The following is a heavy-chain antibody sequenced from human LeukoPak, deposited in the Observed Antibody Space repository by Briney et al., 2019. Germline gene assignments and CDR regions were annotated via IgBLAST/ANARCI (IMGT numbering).Heavy chain of an antibody. CDR3: AADSEYRIAARYPFDY. D-gene: IGHD6-25*01. V-gene: IGHV4-61*02. CDR1: GGSISSGSYY. Sequence: SETLSLTCTVSGGSISSGSYYWSWIRQPAGKGLEWIGRIYTSGSTNYNPSLKSRITISVDTSKNQFSLKLSSVTAADTAVYYCAADSEYRIAARYPFDYWGQGTLVTVSS. J-gene: IGHJ4*02. CDR2: IYTSGST.